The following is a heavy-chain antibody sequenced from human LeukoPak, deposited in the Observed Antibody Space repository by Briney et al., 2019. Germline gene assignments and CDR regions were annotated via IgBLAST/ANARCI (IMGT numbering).Heavy chain of an antibody. J-gene: IGHJ4*02. D-gene: IGHD3-3*01. CDR1: GFTFSSYW. CDR2: IKQDGSEK. Sequence: PGGSLRLSCAAPGFTFSSYWMSWVRQAPGKGLEWVANIKQDGSEKYYVDSVKGRFTISRDNAKNSLYLQMNSLRAEDTAVYYCARDPHIYDFWSGYYSSYYFDYWGQGTLVTVSS. V-gene: IGHV3-7*01. CDR3: ARDPHIYDFWSGYYSSYYFDY.